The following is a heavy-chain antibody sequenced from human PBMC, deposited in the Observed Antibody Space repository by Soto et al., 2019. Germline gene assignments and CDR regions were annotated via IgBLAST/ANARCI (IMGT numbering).Heavy chain of an antibody. Sequence: GGSLRLSCSASGFSFSEYAMHWVRQAPGKGLECVSAINDNGGATYYADSVKGRFTISRDNSKNTLYLQMNSLKIEDTAEYYCVRVLVGAIKSFDYWSQGTLVTAPQ. J-gene: IGHJ4*02. D-gene: IGHD1-26*01. V-gene: IGHV3-64D*08. CDR3: VRVLVGAIKSFDY. CDR1: GFSFSEYA. CDR2: INDNGGAT.